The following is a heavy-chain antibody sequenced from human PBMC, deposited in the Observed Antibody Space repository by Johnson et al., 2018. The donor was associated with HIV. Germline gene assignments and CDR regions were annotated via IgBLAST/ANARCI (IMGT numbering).Heavy chain of an antibody. V-gene: IGHV3-33*08. CDR3: ARTSSRAFDI. Sequence: VQLVESGGGLVKPGGSLRLSCAASGFTFSDYYMSWIRQAPGKGLEWVAVIWYDGSNKYYADSVKGRFTISRDNSKNTLYLQMNSLRAEDTAVYYCARTSSRAFDIWGQGTMVTVSS. CDR2: IWYDGSNK. D-gene: IGHD2-2*01. J-gene: IGHJ3*02. CDR1: GFTFSDYY.